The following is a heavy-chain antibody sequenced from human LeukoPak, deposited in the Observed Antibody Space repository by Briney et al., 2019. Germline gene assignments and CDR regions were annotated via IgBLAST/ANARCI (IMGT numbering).Heavy chain of an antibody. CDR3: ARGSTYYDSSGQVPFDY. CDR2: ISSSSSTI. V-gene: IGHV3-48*01. D-gene: IGHD3-22*01. J-gene: IGHJ4*02. Sequence: GGSLRLSCAASGFTFSSYSMNWVRQAPGKGLEWLSYISSSSSTIYYADSVKGRFTISRDNAKNSLYLQMNSLRAEDTAVYYCARGSTYYDSSGQVPFDYWGQGTLVTVSS. CDR1: GFTFSSYS.